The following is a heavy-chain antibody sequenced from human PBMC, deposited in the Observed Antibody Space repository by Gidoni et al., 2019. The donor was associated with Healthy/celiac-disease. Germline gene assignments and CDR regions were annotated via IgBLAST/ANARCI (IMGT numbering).Heavy chain of an antibody. D-gene: IGHD1-26*01. CDR3: AREGEVGAPDY. CDR2: ISSSSSYI. J-gene: IGHJ4*02. CDR1: GFTFSSYS. Sequence: EVHLVDSGGGLVKPGRSLRLSCAASGFTFSSYSKNWVRQAPGKGLEWVSSISSSSSYIYYADSVKGRFTISRDNAKNSLYLQMNSLRAEDTAVYYCAREGEVGAPDYWGQGTLVTVSS. V-gene: IGHV3-21*01.